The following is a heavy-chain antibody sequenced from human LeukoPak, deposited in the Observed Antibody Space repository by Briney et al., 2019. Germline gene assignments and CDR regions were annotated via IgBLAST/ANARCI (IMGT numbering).Heavy chain of an antibody. CDR2: ISLENGNA. V-gene: IGHV1-18*01. D-gene: IGHD4-23*01. CDR3: ARGTYVTPYQLVY. CDR1: GYTFANYG. Sequence: ASVKVSCKALGYTFANYGINWVRQAPGQGLEWIGWISLENGNAGYAQRVQGRVTLTTDTSTSTAYMELRSLRSDDTAVYYCARGTYVTPYQLVYWGQGTLVSISS. J-gene: IGHJ4*02.